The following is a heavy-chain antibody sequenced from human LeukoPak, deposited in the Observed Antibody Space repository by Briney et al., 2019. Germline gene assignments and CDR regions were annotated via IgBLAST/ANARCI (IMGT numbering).Heavy chain of an antibody. CDR2: IRYDGSNK. CDR3: ARGALLWFGEFLSEYFDY. V-gene: IGHV3-30*02. J-gene: IGHJ4*02. CDR1: GFTFSTYG. Sequence: GGSLRLSCAASGFTFSTYGMHWVRQAPGKGLEWVAFIRYDGSNKYYADSVKGRFTISRDNAKNSLYLQMNSLRAEDTAVYYCARGALLWFGEFLSEYFDYWGQGTLVTVSS. D-gene: IGHD3-10*01.